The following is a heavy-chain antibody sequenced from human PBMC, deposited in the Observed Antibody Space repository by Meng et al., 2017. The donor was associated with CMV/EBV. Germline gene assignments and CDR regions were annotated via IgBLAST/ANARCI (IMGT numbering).Heavy chain of an antibody. CDR1: GFSLSTSGVG. V-gene: IGHV2-5*01. D-gene: IGHD6-19*01. CDR2: IYWNDDK. Sequence: SGPTLVKPPQTLTLTCTFSGFSLSTSGVGVGWIRQPPGKALEWLALIYWNDDKRYSPSLKSRLTITKDTSKNQVVLTMTNMDPVDTATYYCAHQDQWLAPSYGMDVWGQGTTVTVSS. CDR3: AHQDQWLAPSYGMDV. J-gene: IGHJ6*02.